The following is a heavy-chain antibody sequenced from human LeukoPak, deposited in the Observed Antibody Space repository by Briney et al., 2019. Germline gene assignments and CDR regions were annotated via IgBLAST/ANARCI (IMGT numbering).Heavy chain of an antibody. J-gene: IGHJ6*03. V-gene: IGHV3-23*01. CDR2: ISGSGGST. Sequence: GGSLRLSCAASGLAFSSYAMSWVRQAPGKGLEWVSGISGSGGSTYYADPVKGRFTISRDNSNNTLYLQMNSLRAEDTAVYYCAKVPLTWLVRDYYYMDVWGKGTTVTVSS. CDR1: GLAFSSYA. CDR3: AKVPLTWLVRDYYYMDV. D-gene: IGHD2-21*01.